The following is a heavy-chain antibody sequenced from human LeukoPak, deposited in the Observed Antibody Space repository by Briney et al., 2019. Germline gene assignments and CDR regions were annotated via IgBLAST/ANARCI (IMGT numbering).Heavy chain of an antibody. CDR3: AKRERESYNYGYPDF. CDR1: GFTFSSYA. J-gene: IGHJ4*02. Sequence: GGSLRLSCAASGFTFSSYAMSWVRQAQGKGLEWVSSVGGSGGSTYYADSVKGRFTISRDNSKNTLYLQMNSLRVEDTAVYYCAKRERESYNYGYPDFWGQGTRVTVSS. CDR2: VGGSGGST. V-gene: IGHV3-23*01. D-gene: IGHD5-18*01.